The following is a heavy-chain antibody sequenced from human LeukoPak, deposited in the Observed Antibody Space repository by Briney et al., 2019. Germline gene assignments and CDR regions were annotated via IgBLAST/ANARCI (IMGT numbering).Heavy chain of an antibody. D-gene: IGHD2-21*01. CDR2: IIGTGAGT. CDR1: GFSFSNYV. CDR3: AKGSPAILYYCMDV. V-gene: IGHV3-23*01. J-gene: IGHJ6*03. Sequence: GGSLRLSCAASGFSFSNYVMTWVRQAPGKGLEWVSAIIGTGAGTYYADSVKGRFTVSRDNSKNTLYLQMNSLRAEDTAVYYCAKGSPAILYYCMDVWGKGTTVTVSS.